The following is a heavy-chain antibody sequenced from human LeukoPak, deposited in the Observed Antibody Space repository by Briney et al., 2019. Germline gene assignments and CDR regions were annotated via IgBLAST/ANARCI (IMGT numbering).Heavy chain of an antibody. J-gene: IGHJ3*02. Sequence: GGSLRLSCAASGFTVNSNYMSWVRQAPGKGLERVSIIYKDGRTYYADSVKGRFTISRDNSRNMLYLQMNSLRAEDTAVYYCARIEWERLGRAFDIWGQGTMVTVSS. V-gene: IGHV3-53*01. D-gene: IGHD1-26*01. CDR1: GFTVNSNY. CDR2: IYKDGRT. CDR3: ARIEWERLGRAFDI.